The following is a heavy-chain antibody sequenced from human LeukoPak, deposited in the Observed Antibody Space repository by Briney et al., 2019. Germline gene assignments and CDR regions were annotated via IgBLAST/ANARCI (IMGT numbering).Heavy chain of an antibody. D-gene: IGHD5-18*01. Sequence: GRSLRLSCAASGFTFSSYGMHWVRQAPGKGLEWVAVISYDGSNKYYADSVKGRFTISRDKSKNTLYLQMNSLRAEDTAVYYCAKAGEYSYGSYYFDYWGQGTLVTVSS. CDR2: ISYDGSNK. CDR1: GFTFSSYG. J-gene: IGHJ4*02. CDR3: AKAGEYSYGSYYFDY. V-gene: IGHV3-30*18.